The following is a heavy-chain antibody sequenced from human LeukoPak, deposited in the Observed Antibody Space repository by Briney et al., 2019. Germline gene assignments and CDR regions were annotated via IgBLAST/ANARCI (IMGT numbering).Heavy chain of an antibody. CDR2: IYHSGST. Sequence: NPSETLSLTCAVSGGSISSSNWWSWVRQPPGKGLEWIGEIYHSGSTNYNPSLKSRVTISVDKSKNRFSLKLSSVTAADTAVYYCARAVWFGERYFDYWGQGTLVTVSS. D-gene: IGHD3-10*01. V-gene: IGHV4-4*02. J-gene: IGHJ4*02. CDR3: ARAVWFGERYFDY. CDR1: GGSISSSNW.